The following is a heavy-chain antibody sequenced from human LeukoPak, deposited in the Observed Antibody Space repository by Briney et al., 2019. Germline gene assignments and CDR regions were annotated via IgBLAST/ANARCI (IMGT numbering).Heavy chain of an antibody. D-gene: IGHD6-13*01. Sequence: PGGSLRLSCAASGFTVSDNYLSWVRQAPGKGLEWVSVMYSRGDTYYADSVKGRFTFSRDISKNTLYLQMNGLRTEDTAMYYCARDAPQVSAAGVLSSWGQGTLVTVSS. CDR1: GFTVSDNY. J-gene: IGHJ5*02. V-gene: IGHV3-53*01. CDR2: MYSRGDT. CDR3: ARDAPQVSAAGVLSS.